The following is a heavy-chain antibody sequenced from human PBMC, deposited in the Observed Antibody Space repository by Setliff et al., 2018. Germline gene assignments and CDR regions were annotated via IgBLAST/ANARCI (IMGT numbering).Heavy chain of an antibody. CDR1: GYTFSSYA. V-gene: IGHV1-18*01. J-gene: IGHJ4*02. D-gene: IGHD5-12*01. CDR3: VRGPGPSVVVAIPFDH. CDR2: MSPVYGIA. Sequence: VASVKVSCKASGYTFSSYAMGWMRQAPGQRLEWMGWMSPVYGIANYARKFQGRVTLTADTSTTTAYSELTSLRYDDTAVYYCVRGPGPSVVVAIPFDHWGQGSLVTVSS.